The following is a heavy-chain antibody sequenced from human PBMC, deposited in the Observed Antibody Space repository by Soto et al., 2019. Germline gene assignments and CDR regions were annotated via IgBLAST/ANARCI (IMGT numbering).Heavy chain of an antibody. CDR1: GGSISSYY. V-gene: IGHV4-59*01. CDR3: ARESVSRGYYDY. J-gene: IGHJ4*02. D-gene: IGHD3-22*01. CDR2: IYYSGST. Sequence: PSETLSLTCTVSGGSISSYYWSWIRQPPGKGLEWIGYIYYSGSTNYNPSLKSRVTISVDTSKNQFSLKPSSVTAADTAVYYCARESVSRGYYDYWGQGTLVTVSS.